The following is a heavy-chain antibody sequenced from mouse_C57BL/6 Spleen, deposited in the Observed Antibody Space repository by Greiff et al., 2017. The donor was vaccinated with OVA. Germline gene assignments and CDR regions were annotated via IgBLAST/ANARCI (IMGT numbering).Heavy chain of an antibody. Sequence: EVQLVESGGDLVKPGGSLKLSCAASGFTFSSYGMSWVRQTPDKRLEWVATISSGGSYTYYPDRVKGRFTISRENAKNTLYLQMSSLKAEDATMYYSARGDSAGSYYFDYWGQGTTLTVSS. D-gene: IGHD3-2*02. CDR2: ISSGGSYT. V-gene: IGHV5-6*01. CDR3: ARGDSAGSYYFDY. CDR1: GFTFSSYG. J-gene: IGHJ2*01.